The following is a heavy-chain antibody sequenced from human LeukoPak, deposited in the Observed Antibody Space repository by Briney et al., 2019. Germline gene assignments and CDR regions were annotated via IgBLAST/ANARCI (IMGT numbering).Heavy chain of an antibody. CDR3: ASGPSRCSSTSCYARLGYFQH. V-gene: IGHV1-69*01. Sequence: SVKVSCKASGCTFSSYAISWVRQAPGQGLEWMGGIIPIFGTANYAQKFQGRVTITADESTSTAYMELSSLRSEDTAVYYCASGPSRCSSTSCYARLGYFQHWGQGTLVTVSS. D-gene: IGHD2-2*01. CDR2: IIPIFGTA. CDR1: GCTFSSYA. J-gene: IGHJ1*01.